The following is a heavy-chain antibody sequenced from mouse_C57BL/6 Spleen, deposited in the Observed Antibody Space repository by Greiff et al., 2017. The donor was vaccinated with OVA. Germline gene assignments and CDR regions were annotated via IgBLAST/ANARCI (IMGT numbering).Heavy chain of an antibody. CDR2: INSDGGST. J-gene: IGHJ1*03. D-gene: IGHD2-5*01. CDR3: ARHGTSNYGGYFDV. V-gene: IGHV5-2*01. CDR1: EYEFPSHD. Sequence: EVKLVESGGGLVQPGESLKLSCESNEYEFPSHDMSWVRKTPEKRLELVAAINSDGGSTCYPDTMKRRFIISRDNTKKTLYLQMSSLRSEDTTLYYCARHGTSNYGGYFDVWGTGTTLTVSS.